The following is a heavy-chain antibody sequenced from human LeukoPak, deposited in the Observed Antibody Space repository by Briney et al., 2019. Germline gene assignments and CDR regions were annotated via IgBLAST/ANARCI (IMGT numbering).Heavy chain of an antibody. D-gene: IGHD3-22*01. CDR3: ARDRSDSSGYYYFIDD. CDR1: GGSISSSSYY. J-gene: IGHJ4*02. Sequence: SETLSLTCTVSGGSISSSSYYWGWIRQPPGKGLEWIGYIYYSGSTDYNPSLKSRVTISVDTSKNQFSLELSSVTAADTAVYYCARDRSDSSGYYYFIDDWGQGTLVTVSS. V-gene: IGHV4-39*07. CDR2: IYYSGST.